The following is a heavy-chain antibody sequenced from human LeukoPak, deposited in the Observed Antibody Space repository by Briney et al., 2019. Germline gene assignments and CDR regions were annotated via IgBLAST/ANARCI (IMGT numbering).Heavy chain of an antibody. Sequence: GGSLRLSCSASGFTFSSYAMHWVRQAPGKGLEYVSAISSNGGSTYYADSVKGRFTISRDNSKNTLYLQMSSLRAEDTAVYYCVKDATMITSGGTNNYWGQGTLVTVSS. V-gene: IGHV3-64D*06. CDR2: ISSNGGST. D-gene: IGHD3-16*01. CDR3: VKDATMITSGGTNNY. J-gene: IGHJ4*02. CDR1: GFTFSSYA.